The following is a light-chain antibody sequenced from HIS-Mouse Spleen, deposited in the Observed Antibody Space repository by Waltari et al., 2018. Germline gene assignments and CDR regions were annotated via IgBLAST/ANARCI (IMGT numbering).Light chain of an antibody. CDR2: EGS. CDR1: SSDVGSYNL. V-gene: IGLV2-23*01. CDR3: CSYAGSSTLV. Sequence: QSALTQPASSSGSPGQSITISCTVTSSDVGSYNLVSWYQQHPGKAPKLMIYEGSKRPSAVSNRFSGSKSGNTASLTISELQAEDEADYYCCSYAGSSTLVFGGGTKLTVL. J-gene: IGLJ2*01.